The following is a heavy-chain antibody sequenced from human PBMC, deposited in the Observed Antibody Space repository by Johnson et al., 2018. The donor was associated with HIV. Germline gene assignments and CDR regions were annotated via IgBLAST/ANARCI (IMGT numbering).Heavy chain of an antibody. V-gene: IGHV3-9*01. D-gene: IGHD3-16*01. J-gene: IGHJ3*01. CDR1: GFTFKDYA. CDR2: INWKSDSI. CDR3: AKVRLGGDLDAAFDV. Sequence: VQLVESGGGLVQPGGSLRLSCAASGFTFKDYAIHWVRQVPGQGLEWVSGINWKSDSIAYGDSVKGRFTISRDNAKNSLYLQMSSLKAEDTALYYCAKVRLGGDLDAAFDVWGQGTMVTVSS.